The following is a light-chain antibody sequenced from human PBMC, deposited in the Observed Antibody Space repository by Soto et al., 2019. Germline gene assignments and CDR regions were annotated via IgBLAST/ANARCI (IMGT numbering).Light chain of an antibody. J-gene: IGKJ4*01. V-gene: IGKV3-11*01. CDR1: QSVGTY. CDR3: QHRSDWPST. Sequence: EIVLTQSPATLSLSPGERATLSCRASQSVGTYFAWYQQKPGQAPRLLIYDSSNRATGIPARFSGSGSGTNFTLIISSLEPEDFAVYYCQHRSDWPSTFGGGTKVDIK. CDR2: DSS.